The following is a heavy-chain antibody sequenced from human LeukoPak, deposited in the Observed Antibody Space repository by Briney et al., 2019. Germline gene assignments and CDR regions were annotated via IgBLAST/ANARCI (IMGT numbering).Heavy chain of an antibody. CDR1: GYTFTSYG. CDR3: ARVRITMVWGVIGWFDP. V-gene: IGHV1-18*04. D-gene: IGHD3-10*01. CDR2: ISAYNGNT. Sequence: ASVKVSCKASGYTFTSYGISWVRQAPGQGLEWMGWISAYNGNTNYAQKLQGRVTMTTDTSTSTAYMELRSLRSDGTAVYYCARVRITMVWGVIGWFDPWGQGTLVTVSS. J-gene: IGHJ5*02.